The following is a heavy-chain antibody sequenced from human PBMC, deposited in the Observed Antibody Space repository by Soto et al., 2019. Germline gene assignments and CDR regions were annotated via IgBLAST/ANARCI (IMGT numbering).Heavy chain of an antibody. J-gene: IGHJ6*02. V-gene: IGHV1-69*01. CDR3: ASSQMGIAASSAVAGPGGYYYYGMDV. D-gene: IGHD6-13*01. CDR2: IIPIFGTA. CDR1: GGTFSSYA. Sequence: QVQLVQSGAEVKKPGSSVKVSCKASGGTFSSYAISWVRQAPGQGLVWMGGIIPIFGTANYAQKFQGRVTITADESTSTAYMELSSLRSEDTAVYYCASSQMGIAASSAVAGPGGYYYYGMDVWGQGTTVTVSS.